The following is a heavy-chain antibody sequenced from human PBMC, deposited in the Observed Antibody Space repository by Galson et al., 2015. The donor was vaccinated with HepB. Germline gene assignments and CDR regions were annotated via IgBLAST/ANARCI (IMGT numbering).Heavy chain of an antibody. CDR2: ISGSGGST. Sequence: SLRLSCAASGFTFRSYAMSWVRQAPGKGLEWVSAISGSGGSTYYADSVKGRFTISRDNSKNTLYLQMNSLRAEDTAVYYCAKSLGELSFFWFDPWGQGTLVTVSS. J-gene: IGHJ5*02. CDR3: AKSLGELSFFWFDP. V-gene: IGHV3-23*01. D-gene: IGHD3-16*02. CDR1: GFTFRSYA.